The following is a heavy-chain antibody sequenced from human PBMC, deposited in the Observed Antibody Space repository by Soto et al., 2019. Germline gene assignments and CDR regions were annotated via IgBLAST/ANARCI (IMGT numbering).Heavy chain of an antibody. D-gene: IGHD2-2*01. CDR1: GASLRGYD. Sequence: SATLSLTCGVFGASLRGYDWSWLRQPPGRGLEWIGEINQSGSTNYNSSLKSRVTIQMDTPRNQFSPKLTSVTAAPTAMHYCARDPYANALDIWGRGTMVT. V-gene: IGHV4-34*01. CDR2: INQSGST. CDR3: ARDPYANALDI. J-gene: IGHJ3*02.